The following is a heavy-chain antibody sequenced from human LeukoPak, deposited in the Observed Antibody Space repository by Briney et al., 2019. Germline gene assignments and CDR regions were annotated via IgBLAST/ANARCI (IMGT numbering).Heavy chain of an antibody. Sequence: PGGSLRLSCAASGFTFSSYGMHWVRQAPGKGLEWVAVIWYDGSNKYYADSVKGRFTISRDDSKNTLYLQMNSLRAEDTAVYYCARGSSGWLPDAFDIWGQGTMVTVSS. CDR2: IWYDGSNK. J-gene: IGHJ3*02. CDR3: ARGSSGWLPDAFDI. V-gene: IGHV3-33*01. D-gene: IGHD6-19*01. CDR1: GFTFSSYG.